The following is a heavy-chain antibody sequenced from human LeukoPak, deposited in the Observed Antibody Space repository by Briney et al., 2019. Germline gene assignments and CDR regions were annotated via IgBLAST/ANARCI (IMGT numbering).Heavy chain of an antibody. CDR3: ARVRGYSYDSSDFDY. Sequence: SETLSLTCTVSDDSISYYYWSWIRQPPGEGLEWIGKIYYSGNTNYNPSLKSRVTISVDTSKNQFSLKLSSVTAADTAVYYCARVRGYSYDSSDFDYWGQGTLVTVSS. J-gene: IGHJ4*02. V-gene: IGHV4-59*01. CDR1: DDSISYYY. CDR2: IYYSGNT. D-gene: IGHD5-18*01.